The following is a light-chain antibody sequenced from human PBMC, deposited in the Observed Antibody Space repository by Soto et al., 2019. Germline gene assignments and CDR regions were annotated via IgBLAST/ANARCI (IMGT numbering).Light chain of an antibody. Sequence: QSVLTQPPSASRSPGQSVTISCIGTSSDVGGYNYVSWYQQYPGKAPKLMIYEVSKRPSGVPDRFSGFKSGNTASLTVSGLQPEDEADYYCTSYAGSDNFGVFGTGTKLTVL. J-gene: IGLJ1*01. CDR2: EVS. CDR1: SSDVGGYNY. CDR3: TSYAGSDNFGV. V-gene: IGLV2-8*02.